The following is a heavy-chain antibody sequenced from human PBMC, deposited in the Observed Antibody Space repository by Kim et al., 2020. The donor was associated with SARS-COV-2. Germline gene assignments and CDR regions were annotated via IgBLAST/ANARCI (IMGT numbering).Heavy chain of an antibody. CDR1: GGSISSYY. J-gene: IGHJ4*02. Sequence: SETLSLTCTVSGGSISSYYWSWIRQPPGKGLEWIGYIYYSGSTNYNPSLKSRVTISVDTSKNQFSLKLSSVTAADTAVYYCARGLLGAARYYFDYWGQGT. CDR3: ARGLLGAARYYFDY. CDR2: IYYSGST. D-gene: IGHD6-6*01. V-gene: IGHV4-59*01.